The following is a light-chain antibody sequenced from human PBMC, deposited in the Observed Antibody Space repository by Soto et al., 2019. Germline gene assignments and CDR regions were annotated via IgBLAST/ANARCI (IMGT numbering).Light chain of an antibody. CDR1: SSDFGGYNY. CDR2: DVS. CDR3: CSYAGTFYV. J-gene: IGLJ1*01. Sequence: QSVLTQPRSVSGSPGQLVTISCTGTSSDFGGYNYVSWYQHHPGKAPKLMIYDVSGRPSGVPDRFSGSKSGNTASLTISGLQAEDEADYYCCSYAGTFYVFGTGTKVTVL. V-gene: IGLV2-11*01.